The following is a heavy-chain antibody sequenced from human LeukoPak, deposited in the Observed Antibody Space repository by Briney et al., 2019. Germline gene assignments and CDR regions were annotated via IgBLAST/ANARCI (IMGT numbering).Heavy chain of an antibody. CDR1: GFTFSSYA. CDR2: ISGSSSYI. Sequence: PGGSLRLSCAASGFTFSSYAMSWVRQAPGKGLEWVSTISGSSSYIYYADSVKGRFTISRDNAKNSLYLQMNSLRAEDTAVYYCARAGSSGWYGRVYSDYWGQGTLVTVSS. J-gene: IGHJ4*02. V-gene: IGHV3-21*01. CDR3: ARAGSSGWYGRVYSDY. D-gene: IGHD6-19*01.